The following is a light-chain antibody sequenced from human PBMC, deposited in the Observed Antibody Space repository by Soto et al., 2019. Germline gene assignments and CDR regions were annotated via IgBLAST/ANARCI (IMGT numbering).Light chain of an antibody. CDR3: AAWDDSPSGVV. V-gene: IGLV1-47*01. J-gene: IGLJ2*01. CDR1: SSNIGSNY. CDR2: RNN. Sequence: QSVLTQPPSASGTPGQRVTISCSGSSSNIGSNYVYWYQQLPGTAPKLLIYRNNQLPSGVPDRFSGSKSGTSASLDISGLRSEDEADYYCAAWDDSPSGVVFGGGTQLTVL.